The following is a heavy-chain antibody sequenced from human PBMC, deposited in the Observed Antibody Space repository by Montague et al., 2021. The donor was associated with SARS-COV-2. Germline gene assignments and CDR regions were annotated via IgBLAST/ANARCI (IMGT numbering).Heavy chain of an antibody. CDR1: GFTLSNSH. CDR2: ITPNGDSK. V-gene: IGHV3-11*01. CDR3: ARERTGIATAYFDL. D-gene: IGHD2-8*02. Sequence: SLRLSCAASGFTLSNSHMAWIRQAPGKGLEWITEITPNGDSKSYADSLKGQITISRDHAKNSIILQMNSLRLEGTAVYFCARERTGIATAYFDLWGRGTLVTVSS. J-gene: IGHJ2*01.